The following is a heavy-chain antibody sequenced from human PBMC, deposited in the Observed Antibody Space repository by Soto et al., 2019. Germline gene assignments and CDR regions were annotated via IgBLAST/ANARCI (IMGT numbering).Heavy chain of an antibody. CDR3: ARQPSCAAAPSCDS. V-gene: IGHV5-10-1*01. CDR2: IDPSDSYT. D-gene: IGHD6-13*01. J-gene: IGHJ4*02. Sequence: GESLKISCKGSGYIFTSYWISWVRQMPGKGLEWMGRIDPSDSYTSYRPSFQGHVTISGDKSISTVYLQWSSLKASDTAMYYCARQPSCAAAPSCDSWGQGTIGSVSS. CDR1: GYIFTSYW.